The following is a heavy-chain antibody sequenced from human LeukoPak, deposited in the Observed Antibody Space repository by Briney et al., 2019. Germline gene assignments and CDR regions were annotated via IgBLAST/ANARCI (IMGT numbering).Heavy chain of an antibody. Sequence: ASVKVSCKASGGTFSSYAISWVRQAPGQGLEWMGRIIPIFGIANYAQKFQGRATITADKSTSTAYMELSSLRSEDTAVYYCARSWCSGGSCYPPFDYWGQGTLVTVSS. D-gene: IGHD2-15*01. J-gene: IGHJ4*02. CDR2: IIPIFGIA. V-gene: IGHV1-69*04. CDR3: ARSWCSGGSCYPPFDY. CDR1: GGTFSSYA.